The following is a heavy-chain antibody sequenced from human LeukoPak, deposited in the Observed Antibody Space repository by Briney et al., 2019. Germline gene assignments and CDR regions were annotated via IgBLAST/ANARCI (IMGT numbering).Heavy chain of an antibody. CDR1: GGSFSGYF. CDR2: INHSGIT. Sequence: SETLSLTCAVYGGSFSGYFWSWLRQPPGKGLEWIGEINHSGITNYNPSLKSRVTISVDTSKNQFSLKLSSVTAADTAVYYCARVPERGYCNSTSCYYYYYYGMDVWGQGTTVTVSS. J-gene: IGHJ6*02. D-gene: IGHD2-2*01. CDR3: ARVPERGYCNSTSCYYYYYYGMDV. V-gene: IGHV4-34*01.